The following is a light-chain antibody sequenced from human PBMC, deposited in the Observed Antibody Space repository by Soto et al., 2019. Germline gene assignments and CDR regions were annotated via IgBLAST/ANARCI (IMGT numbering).Light chain of an antibody. CDR2: LNSDGSH. CDR1: SGHSSYA. Sequence: QLVLTQSPSASASLGASVKLTCTLSSGHSSYAIAWHQQQPEKGPRYLMKLNSDGSHSKGDGIPDRFSGSSSGAERYLTISSLQSEDEADYYCQTWGTGLRVFGGGTNLTVL. V-gene: IGLV4-69*01. CDR3: QTWGTGLRV. J-gene: IGLJ2*01.